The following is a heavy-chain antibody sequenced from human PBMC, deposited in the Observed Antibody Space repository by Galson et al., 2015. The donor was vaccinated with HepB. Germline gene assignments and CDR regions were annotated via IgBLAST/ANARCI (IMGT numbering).Heavy chain of an antibody. Sequence: SLRLSCAASGFTFSRYAMHWVRRAPGKGLEWVAVISYDGSNKDYADSVKGRVTISRDNSKNTLYVHMSSLRAEDTAVYYCARDRRASGLGFFFDYWGQGTLVTVSS. CDR1: GFTFSRYA. CDR2: ISYDGSNK. CDR3: ARDRRASGLGFFFDY. V-gene: IGHV3-30*04. J-gene: IGHJ4*02. D-gene: IGHD3-10*01.